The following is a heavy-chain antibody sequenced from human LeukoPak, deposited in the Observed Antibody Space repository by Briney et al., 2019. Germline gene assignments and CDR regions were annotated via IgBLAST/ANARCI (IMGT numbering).Heavy chain of an antibody. D-gene: IGHD2-15*01. CDR2: ISGSGGST. J-gene: IGHJ5*02. CDR3: AKDGQVSGGSTRYNWFDP. CDR1: GFTFSSYG. V-gene: IGHV3-23*01. Sequence: PGGSLRLSCAASGFTFSSYGMSWVRQAPGKGLEWVSAISGSGGSTYYADSVKGRFTISRDNSKNTLYLQMNSLRAEDTAVYYCAKDGQVSGGSTRYNWFDPWGQGTLVTVSS.